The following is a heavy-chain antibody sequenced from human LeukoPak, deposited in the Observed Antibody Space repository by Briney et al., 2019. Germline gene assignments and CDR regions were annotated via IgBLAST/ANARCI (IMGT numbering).Heavy chain of an antibody. J-gene: IGHJ5*02. CDR1: GGSISSYY. V-gene: IGHV4-59*01. D-gene: IGHD3-3*01. Sequence: SETLSLTCTVSGGSISSYYWSWIRQPPGKGLEWIGYIYYSGSTNYNPSLKSRVTISVDTSKNQFSLKLSSVTAADTAVYYCARVDFWSGVRFDPWGQGTLVTVSS. CDR3: ARVDFWSGVRFDP. CDR2: IYYSGST.